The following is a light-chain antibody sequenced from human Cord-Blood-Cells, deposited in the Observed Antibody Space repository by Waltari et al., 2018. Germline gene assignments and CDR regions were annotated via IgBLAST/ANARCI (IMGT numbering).Light chain of an antibody. CDR1: QSVSSY. Sequence: EIVLTQSPATLSLSPGDRATLSCRASQSVSSYLAWYQQKPGQAPRLLIYDASNRATGIPARFSGSGSWTDFTLTISSLEPEDFAVYYCQQRSNWPPTFGQGTKVEIK. CDR3: QQRSNWPPT. CDR2: DAS. V-gene: IGKV3-11*01. J-gene: IGKJ1*01.